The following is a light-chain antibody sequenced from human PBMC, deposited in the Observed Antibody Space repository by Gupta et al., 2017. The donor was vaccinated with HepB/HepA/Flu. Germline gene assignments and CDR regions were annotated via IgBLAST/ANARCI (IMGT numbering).Light chain of an antibody. CDR2: DVS. Sequence: QSALTQPASVPGSPGQSITISCTGTSSDVGGYNYVSWYQQHPGKAPKLMIYDVSNRPSGVSNRFSGSKSGNTASLTITGLQAEDEADYYCSSYTNSSTLGRVFGGGTKLTVL. CDR1: SSDVGGYNY. J-gene: IGLJ3*02. V-gene: IGLV2-14*01. CDR3: SSYTNSSTLGRV.